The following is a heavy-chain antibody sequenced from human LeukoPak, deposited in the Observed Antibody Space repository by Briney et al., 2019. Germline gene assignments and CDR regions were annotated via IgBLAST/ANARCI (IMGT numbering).Heavy chain of an antibody. CDR1: GFTVSTNY. CDR3: ARLMGYCSSTSCYMGGFDY. CDR2: MYTLGNT. Sequence: GGSLRLSCAASGFTVSTNYMTWIRQAPGKGLEWVSVMYTLGNTNYADSVRGRFTISRDNSKNTLYLQMNSLRAEDTAVYYCARLMGYCSSTSCYMGGFDYWGQGTLVTVSS. V-gene: IGHV3-53*01. J-gene: IGHJ4*02. D-gene: IGHD2-2*02.